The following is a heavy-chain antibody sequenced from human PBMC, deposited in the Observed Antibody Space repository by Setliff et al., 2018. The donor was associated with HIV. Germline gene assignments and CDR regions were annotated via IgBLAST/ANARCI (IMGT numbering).Heavy chain of an antibody. CDR1: GGSISSSSYY. D-gene: IGHD3-16*01. V-gene: IGHV4-61*03. Sequence: PSETLSLTCTVSGGSISSSSYYWSWIRRPPGKGLEYIGDIFHSGSTNYDYSLRSRVTISIDTSRNIFSLRLTSVTAADTAIYYCARRKSFALSPFDSWGQGALVTVSS. CDR2: IFHSGST. J-gene: IGHJ4*02. CDR3: ARRKSFALSPFDS.